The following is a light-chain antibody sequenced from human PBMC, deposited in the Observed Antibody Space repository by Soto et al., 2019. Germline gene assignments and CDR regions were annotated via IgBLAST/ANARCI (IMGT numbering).Light chain of an antibody. CDR2: DVS. V-gene: IGKV3-15*01. Sequence: EIVMTQSPVTLSVSPGERATLSCRASQSLSSNLAWYQQKPGQAPRLLIYDVSIRATGIPARFNGSGSGTEFTLTISSLQSEDFAVYYCQQYNNWPPTFGQGTRLEIK. CDR1: QSLSSN. J-gene: IGKJ5*01. CDR3: QQYNNWPPT.